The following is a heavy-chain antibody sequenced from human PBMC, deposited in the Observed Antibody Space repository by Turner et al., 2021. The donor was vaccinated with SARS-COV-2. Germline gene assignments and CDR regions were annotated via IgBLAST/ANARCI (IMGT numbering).Heavy chain of an antibody. J-gene: IGHJ2*01. CDR3: ARRGRLLGDWYLDL. CDR2: TYYSGST. V-gene: IGHV4-39*01. D-gene: IGHD3-22*01. Sequence: QLQLQESGPGLVKPSETLSLTCTVSGGSISSSSYYWGWIRQPPGKGLEWIGSTYYSGSTYYNPSLKSRVTISVDTSKNQFSLKLSSVTAADTAVYYCARRGRLLGDWYLDLWGRGTLVTVSS. CDR1: GGSISSSSYY.